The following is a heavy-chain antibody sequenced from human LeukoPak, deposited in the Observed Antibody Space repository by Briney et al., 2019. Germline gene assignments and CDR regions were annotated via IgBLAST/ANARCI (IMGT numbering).Heavy chain of an antibody. D-gene: IGHD1-26*01. V-gene: IGHV3-23*01. J-gene: IGHJ3*02. CDR2: ISGSGGST. Sequence: GGSLRLSCAASGFTFSSYAMSWVRQAPGKGLEWVSAISGSGGSTYYADSVKGRFTISRDNSKNTLYLQTNSLRAEDTAVYSCAKDLIVGASGADAFDIWGQGTMVTVSS. CDR3: AKDLIVGASGADAFDI. CDR1: GFTFSSYA.